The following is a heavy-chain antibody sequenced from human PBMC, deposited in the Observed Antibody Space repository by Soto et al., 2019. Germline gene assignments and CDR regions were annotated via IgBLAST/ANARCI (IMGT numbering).Heavy chain of an antibody. Sequence: QVQLVESGGGVVQPGRSLRLSCAASGFTFSSYAVHWVRQAPGKGLEWVAVISYDGSNKYYADSVKGRFTISRDNSKNTLYLQMNSLRAEDTAVYYCARGRLLRGYSYGLGSYWGQGTLVTVSS. J-gene: IGHJ4*02. V-gene: IGHV3-30-3*01. CDR2: ISYDGSNK. CDR1: GFTFSSYA. D-gene: IGHD5-18*01. CDR3: ARGRLLRGYSYGLGSY.